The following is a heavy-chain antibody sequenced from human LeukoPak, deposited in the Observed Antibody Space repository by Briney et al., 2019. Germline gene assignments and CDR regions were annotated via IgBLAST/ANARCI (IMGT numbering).Heavy chain of an antibody. CDR3: ARGRIAARTIDY. CDR1: GGSISSSSYY. Sequence: PSETLSLTCTVSGGSISSSSYYWGWIRQPPGKGLEWIGSIYYSGSTYYNPSLKSRVTISVDTSKNQFSLKLSSVTAADTAVYYCARGRIAARTIDYWGQGTLVTVSS. CDR2: IYYSGST. V-gene: IGHV4-39*07. D-gene: IGHD6-6*01. J-gene: IGHJ4*02.